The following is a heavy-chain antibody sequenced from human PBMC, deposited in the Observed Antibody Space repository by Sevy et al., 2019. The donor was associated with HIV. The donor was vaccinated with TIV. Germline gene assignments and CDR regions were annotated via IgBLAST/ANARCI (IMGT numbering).Heavy chain of an antibody. CDR2: LSFGCGEI. Sequence: GGSLRLSCAASGFTFSKYSMSWVRQPPGKGLEWVSTLSFGCGEINHADSVKGRFTISRDNAKNSLYLQMSSLRVEDTAVYYCARDSPGYGGYSYWGQGTLVTVSS. V-gene: IGHV3-21*01. CDR1: GFTFSKYS. J-gene: IGHJ4*01. CDR3: ARDSPGYGGYSY. D-gene: IGHD1-26*01.